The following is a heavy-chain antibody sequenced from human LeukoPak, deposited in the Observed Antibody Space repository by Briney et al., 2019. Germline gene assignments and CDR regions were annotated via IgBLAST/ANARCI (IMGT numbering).Heavy chain of an antibody. CDR2: ISSSSSYI. J-gene: IGHJ4*02. CDR1: GFTFSSYS. D-gene: IGHD6-19*01. V-gene: IGHV3-21*01. CDR3: ARALAVAGTKTGTSIDY. Sequence: KPGGSLRLSCAASGFTFSSYSMNWARQAPGKGLEWVSSISSSSSYIYYADSVKGRFTISRDNAKNSLYLQMNSLRAEDTAVYYCARALAVAGTKTGTSIDYWGQGTLVTVSP.